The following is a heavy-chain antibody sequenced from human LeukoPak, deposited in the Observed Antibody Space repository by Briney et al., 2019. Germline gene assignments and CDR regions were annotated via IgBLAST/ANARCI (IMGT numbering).Heavy chain of an antibody. D-gene: IGHD3-10*01. CDR1: GGSISSSNW. V-gene: IGHV4-4*02. CDR3: ARGLGMVRGVLARNYYYYYMDV. Sequence: PSGTLSLTCAVSGGSISSSNWWSWVRQPPGKGLEWIGEIYHSGSTNYNPSLKSRVTISVDKSKNQFSLKLSSVTAADTAVYYCARGLGMVRGVLARNYYYYYMDVWGKGTTVTASS. CDR2: IYHSGST. J-gene: IGHJ6*03.